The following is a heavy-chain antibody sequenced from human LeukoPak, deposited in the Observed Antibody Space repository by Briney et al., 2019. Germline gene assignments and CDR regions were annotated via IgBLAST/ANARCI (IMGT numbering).Heavy chain of an antibody. CDR2: ISGDAADI. CDR3: AHHGGGTIRIAAFDI. D-gene: IGHD3-3*01. J-gene: IGHJ3*02. CDR1: GFTFRNYG. V-gene: IGHV3-23*01. Sequence: GGSLRLSCAASGFTFRNYGMSWVRQAPGKGLEWVSAISGDAADIFYADSAKSRFTISRDNFKNTLYLQLNSLRAEDTAIYCCAHHGGGTIRIAAFDIWGQGTMVTVSS.